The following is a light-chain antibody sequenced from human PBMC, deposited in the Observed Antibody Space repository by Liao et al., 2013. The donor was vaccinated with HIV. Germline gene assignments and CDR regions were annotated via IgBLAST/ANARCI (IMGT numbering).Light chain of an antibody. J-gene: IGLJ2*01. CDR2: KDN. CDR1: VLPKQF. CDR3: QAWDSSTAVV. V-gene: IGLV3-25*03. Sequence: SYELTQPPSVSVSPGQTARIICSGDVLPKQFAYWYQQKPGQAPVLVIYKDNERPSGIPERLSGSSSGTEATLTIRGVQAEDEADYYCQAWDSSTAVVFGGGTKLTVL.